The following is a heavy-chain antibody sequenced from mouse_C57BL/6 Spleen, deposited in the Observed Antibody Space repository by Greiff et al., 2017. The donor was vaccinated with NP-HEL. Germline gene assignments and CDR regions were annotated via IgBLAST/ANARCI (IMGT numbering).Heavy chain of an antibody. CDR1: GYAFSSSW. D-gene: IGHD1-1*01. J-gene: IGHJ3*01. Sequence: VPLQQSGPELVKPGASVKISCKASGYAFSSSWMNWVKQRPGKGLEWIGRISPGDGDPNYNGKFKGKATLTADKSSSTAYMQLSSLTSEDSAVYFCARTHYYGSSYEWFAYWGQGTLVTVSA. CDR2: ISPGDGDP. CDR3: ARTHYYGSSYEWFAY. V-gene: IGHV1-82*01.